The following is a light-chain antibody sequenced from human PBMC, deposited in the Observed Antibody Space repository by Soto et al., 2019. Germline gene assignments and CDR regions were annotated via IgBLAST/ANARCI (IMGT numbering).Light chain of an antibody. V-gene: IGLV1-44*01. CDR2: SHN. Sequence: QSVLTQPPSASGTPGQRVTISCSGSDSNIGRNTVNWYQHLPGTAPKLVIFSHNKRPSGVPDRFSGSTSGTSASLAISDLQSEDEAYYYCSSGDDSRTGVVFGGGIKLTVL. CDR1: DSNIGRNT. J-gene: IGLJ3*02. CDR3: SSGDDSRTGVV.